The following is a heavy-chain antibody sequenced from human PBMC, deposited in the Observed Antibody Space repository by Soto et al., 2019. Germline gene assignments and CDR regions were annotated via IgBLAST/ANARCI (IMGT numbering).Heavy chain of an antibody. J-gene: IGHJ4*02. CDR3: ARRGSGSYYDY. Sequence: EVQLFESGGGLVQPGGSLRLSCAASGFTFSSYAMNWVRHAPGKGLEWVSVISGSGDSTYYADSVKGRFTISRDNSKNTLYLQMNSLRAEETAVYYCARRGSGSYYDYWGQGTLVTVSS. CDR1: GFTFSSYA. V-gene: IGHV3-23*01. CDR2: ISGSGDST. D-gene: IGHD1-26*01.